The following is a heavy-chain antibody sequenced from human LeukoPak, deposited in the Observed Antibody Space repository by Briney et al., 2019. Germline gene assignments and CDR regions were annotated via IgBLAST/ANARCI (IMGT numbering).Heavy chain of an antibody. J-gene: IGHJ4*02. Sequence: GASVKVSCKASGCTFTGYYMHWVRQAPGQGLEWMGWINPNSGGTNYAQKFQGRVTMTRDTSISTAYMELSRLRSDDTAVYYCARDYYDSSGYPEFDYWGQGTLVTVSS. CDR1: GCTFTGYY. CDR2: INPNSGGT. V-gene: IGHV1-2*02. D-gene: IGHD3-22*01. CDR3: ARDYYDSSGYPEFDY.